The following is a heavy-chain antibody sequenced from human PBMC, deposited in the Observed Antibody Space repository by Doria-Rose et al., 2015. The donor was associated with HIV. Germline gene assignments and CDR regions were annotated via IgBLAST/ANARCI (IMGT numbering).Heavy chain of an antibody. V-gene: IGHV1-69*09. Sequence: VQLVESGAEVKNPGSSVKVSCKASGGTFSRYPISWVRQAPGQGLEWMGRIIPVLGIRNYAQKFQGRVTITADESTSTAYIELSNLRSEDTAVYYCATTWSGYYLDYWGQGTLVTVSS. J-gene: IGHJ4*02. CDR3: ATTWSGYYLDY. CDR2: IIPVLGIR. CDR1: GGTFSRYP. D-gene: IGHD3-3*01.